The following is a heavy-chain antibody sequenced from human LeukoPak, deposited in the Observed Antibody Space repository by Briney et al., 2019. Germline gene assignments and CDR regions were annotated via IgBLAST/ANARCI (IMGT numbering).Heavy chain of an antibody. D-gene: IGHD1-26*01. CDR1: GFTFSSYG. CDR3: ARDEVVGATDFDY. CDR2: ISSSSSYI. Sequence: GGSLRLSCAASGFTFSSYGMNWVRQAPGKGLEWVSSISSSSSYIYYADSVKGRFTISRDNAKNSLYLQMNSLRAEDTAVYYCARDEVVGATDFDYWGQGTLVTVSS. V-gene: IGHV3-21*01. J-gene: IGHJ4*02.